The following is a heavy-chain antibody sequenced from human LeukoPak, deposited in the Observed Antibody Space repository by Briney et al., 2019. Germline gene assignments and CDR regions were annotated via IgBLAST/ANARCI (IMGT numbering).Heavy chain of an antibody. V-gene: IGHV3-23*01. D-gene: IGHD4-17*01. CDR3: AKAYGDYYYYMDV. CDR1: GFSFRSYA. Sequence: GGSLRLSCAASGFSFRSYAMSWVRQAPGKGLEWVSAISGSGTNTYYADSVKGRFTISRDNSKNTLYLQMNSLRAEDTAVYYCAKAYGDYYYYMDVWGKGTTVTVSS. J-gene: IGHJ6*03. CDR2: ISGSGTNT.